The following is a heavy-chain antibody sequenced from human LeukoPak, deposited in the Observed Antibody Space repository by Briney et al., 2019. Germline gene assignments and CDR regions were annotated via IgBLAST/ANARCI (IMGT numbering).Heavy chain of an antibody. Sequence: GGSLRLSCAASGFTLSSYGMYWVRQAPGKGLGWMAVISYDGSNKYYADSVKGRFTISRDNSKKTLYLQMNSLRSEDTAVYYCARDDPRRPYYYYYGMDVWGQGTTVTVSS. CDR3: ARDDPRRPYYYYYGMDV. V-gene: IGHV3-30*03. CDR2: ISYDGSNK. CDR1: GFTLSSYG. J-gene: IGHJ6*02.